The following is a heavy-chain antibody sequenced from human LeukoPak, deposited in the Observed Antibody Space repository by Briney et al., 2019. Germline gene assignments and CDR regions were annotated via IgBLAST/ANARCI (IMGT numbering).Heavy chain of an antibody. CDR3: AKDAARDGELYY. J-gene: IGHJ4*02. CDR1: GFTFDDYA. D-gene: IGHD3-10*01. V-gene: IGHV3-9*01. CDR2: ISWNSGSI. Sequence: PGGSLRLSCAASGFTFDDYAMHWVRQAPGKGLEWVSGISWNSGSIGYADSVKGRFTISRDNAKNSLYLQMNSLRAEDTALYYCAKDAARDGELYYWGQGTLVTVSS.